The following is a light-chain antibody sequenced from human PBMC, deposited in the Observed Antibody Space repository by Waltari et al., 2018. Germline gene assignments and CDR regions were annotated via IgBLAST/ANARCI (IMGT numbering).Light chain of an antibody. J-gene: IGLJ3*02. CDR3: YSTDSSSFPL. CDR1: ALPTKY. CDR2: EDN. Sequence: SHELTQTPSVSVSPGQTARITCPGDALPTKYIYWYQQKSGQAPVMLIYEDNKRPSGIPERVSGSSSGTLATLTVSGAVVEDEGDYYCYSTDSSSFPLFGGGTRLTVL. V-gene: IGLV3-10*01.